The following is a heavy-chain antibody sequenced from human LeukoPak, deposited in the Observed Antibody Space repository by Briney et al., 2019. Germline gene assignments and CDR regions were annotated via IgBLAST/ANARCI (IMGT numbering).Heavy chain of an antibody. CDR3: ARVLPVASRDY. CDR1: GFTFSTYW. J-gene: IGHJ4*02. V-gene: IGHV3-7*01. CDR2: IKQDGSDK. D-gene: IGHD2-2*01. Sequence: GGSLRLSCAASGFTFSTYWMSWVRQAPGKGLGWVANIKQDGSDKFYVDSVKGRFTISRDNAKNSMYLQMNSLRAEDTAVYYCARVLPVASRDYWGQGTLVTVSS.